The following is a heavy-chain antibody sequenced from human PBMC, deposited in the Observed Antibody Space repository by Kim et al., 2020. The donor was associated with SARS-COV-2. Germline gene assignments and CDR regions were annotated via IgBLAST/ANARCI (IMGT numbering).Heavy chain of an antibody. CDR1: GFTFSGSA. CDR2: IRSKANSYAT. J-gene: IGHJ4*01. V-gene: IGHV3-73*01. D-gene: IGHD6-19*01. CDR3: IRRRDSSGWDIVDY. Sequence: GGSLRLSCAASGFTFSGSAMHWVRQASGQGLEWVGRIRSKANSYATAYAASVKGRFTISRDDLKNTAYLQMNSLKTEDTAVDYCIRRRDSSGWDIVDYWG.